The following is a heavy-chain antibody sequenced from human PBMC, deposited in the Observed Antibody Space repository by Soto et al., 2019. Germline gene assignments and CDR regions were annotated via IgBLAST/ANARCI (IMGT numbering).Heavy chain of an antibody. D-gene: IGHD1-20*01. CDR1: GGPISSSSYY. Sequence: SETLSLTCTVSGGPISSSSYYWGWIRQPPGKGLEWIGSIYYSGITYYNPSLKSRVTISVDTSKNQFSLKLSSVTASDTAVYYCASRPYNWNDVGSFDYWGQGTLVTVSS. CDR3: ASRPYNWNDVGSFDY. V-gene: IGHV4-39*01. J-gene: IGHJ4*02. CDR2: IYYSGIT.